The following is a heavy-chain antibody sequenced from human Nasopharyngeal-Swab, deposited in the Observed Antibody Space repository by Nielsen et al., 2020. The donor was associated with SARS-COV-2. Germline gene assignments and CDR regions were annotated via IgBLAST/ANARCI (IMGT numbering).Heavy chain of an antibody. CDR1: GYTFTSYY. D-gene: IGHD3-9*01. CDR3: ARMLRYFDWLSKYGMDV. Sequence: ASVKASCKASGYTFTSYYMHWARQAPGQGLEWMGIINPSGGSTSYAQKFQGRVTMTRDTSTSTVYMELSSLRSEDTAVYYCARMLRYFDWLSKYGMDVWGQGTTVTVSS. CDR2: INPSGGST. J-gene: IGHJ6*02. V-gene: IGHV1-46*01.